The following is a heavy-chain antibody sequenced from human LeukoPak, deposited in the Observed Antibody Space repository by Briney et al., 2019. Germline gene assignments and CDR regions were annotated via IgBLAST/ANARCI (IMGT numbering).Heavy chain of an antibody. CDR1: GFTFSSYA. V-gene: IGHV3-30*01. CDR3: ARDSMYYYDSGSSGPHSFDF. CDR2: ISYHGDIT. J-gene: IGHJ4*02. Sequence: GRSLRLSCAASGFTFSSYAMHWVRQAPGKGLEWVALISYHGDITYYADSVKGRFTLSRDNSKTTRFLQLNSLRAEDTAVYYCARDSMYYYDSGSSGPHSFDFWGQGTLVTVSS. D-gene: IGHD3-10*01.